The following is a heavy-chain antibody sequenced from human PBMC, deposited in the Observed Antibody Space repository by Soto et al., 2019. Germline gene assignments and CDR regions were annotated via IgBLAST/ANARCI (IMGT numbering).Heavy chain of an antibody. CDR1: GGTFSSYA. J-gene: IGHJ4*02. Sequence: ASVKVSCKASGGTFSSYAISWGRQAPGQGLEWMGWIIPNSGGTNYAQKFQGWVTMTRDTSISTAYMELSRLRSDDTAVYYCARDYDSSGYYYFDYWGQGTLVTVSS. D-gene: IGHD3-22*01. CDR3: ARDYDSSGYYYFDY. CDR2: IIPNSGGT. V-gene: IGHV1-2*04.